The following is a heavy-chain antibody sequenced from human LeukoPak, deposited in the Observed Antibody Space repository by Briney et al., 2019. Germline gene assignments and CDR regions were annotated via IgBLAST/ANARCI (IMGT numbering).Heavy chain of an antibody. CDR2: ISAYNGNT. J-gene: IGHJ6*03. D-gene: IGHD2-15*01. Sequence: ASVKVSCKASGYTFTSYGISWVRQAPGQGLEWMGWISAYNGNTNYAQKLQGRVTMTTDTSTSTAYMELRSLRSDDTAVYYCARVDCSGGSCYLVAPLWDYYYYYMDVWGKGTTVTISS. V-gene: IGHV1-18*01. CDR1: GYTFTSYG. CDR3: ARVDCSGGSCYLVAPLWDYYYYYMDV.